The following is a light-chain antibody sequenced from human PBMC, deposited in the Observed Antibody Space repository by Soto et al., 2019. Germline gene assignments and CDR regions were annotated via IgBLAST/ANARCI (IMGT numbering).Light chain of an antibody. V-gene: IGKV3-15*01. CDR1: QSVSNN. Sequence: EIVMTQSPATLSVSPGERATLSCRASQSVSNNLAWYQHKPGQAPRLLIFGASTRATGIPVRFSGSGSGKEFTLTIISLQSEDSAVYYCQHYNNLPLTFGGGTKVEIK. J-gene: IGKJ4*01. CDR3: QHYNNLPLT. CDR2: GAS.